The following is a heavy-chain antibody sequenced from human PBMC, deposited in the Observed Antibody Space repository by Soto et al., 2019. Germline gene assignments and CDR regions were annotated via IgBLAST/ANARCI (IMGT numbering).Heavy chain of an antibody. CDR1: GFTFSNYG. CDR3: ARGRDYLGGDFDY. Sequence: LRLSCTASGFTFSNYGMHWVRQAPGKGLKWVAVISYDGSNKYYADSVKGRFTISRDNSKNTLYLQMNSLRAEDTAVYYCARGRDYLGGDFDYWGQGTLVTVSS. J-gene: IGHJ4*02. CDR2: ISYDGSNK. V-gene: IGHV3-30-3*01. D-gene: IGHD3-16*01.